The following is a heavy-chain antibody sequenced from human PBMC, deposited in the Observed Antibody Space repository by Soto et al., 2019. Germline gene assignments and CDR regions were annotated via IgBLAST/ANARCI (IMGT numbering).Heavy chain of an antibody. CDR2: IYHSGST. CDR1: GGSISSSNW. J-gene: IGHJ4*02. D-gene: IGHD3-22*01. Sequence: QVQLQESGPGLVKPSGTLSLTCAVSGGSISSSNWWSWVRQSPGKGLEWIGEIYHSGSTNYNASLKSRGTISVSKSKDPFPLKLSSVPAADAAGFYGAIDRGGGFGMIEVGGQGTLVTVSS. V-gene: IGHV4-4*02. CDR3: AIDRGGGFGMIEV.